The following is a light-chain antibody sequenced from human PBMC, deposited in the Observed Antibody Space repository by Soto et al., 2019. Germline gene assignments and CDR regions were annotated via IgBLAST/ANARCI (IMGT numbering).Light chain of an antibody. CDR1: QSVSNS. Sequence: EMVLTQSPATLSLSPGERVTLSCRASQSVSNSLVWYQQKAGQAPRLLIYGISYRATGVPARFSGSGSGTDFTLTISSLEPEDFAIYDCQQGSDWPPRYTFGQGTKLEI. CDR3: QQGSDWPPRYT. CDR2: GIS. J-gene: IGKJ2*01. V-gene: IGKV3-11*01.